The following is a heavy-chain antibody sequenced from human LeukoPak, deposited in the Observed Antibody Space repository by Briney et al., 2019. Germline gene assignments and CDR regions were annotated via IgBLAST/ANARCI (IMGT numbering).Heavy chain of an antibody. J-gene: IGHJ3*02. V-gene: IGHV3-7*04. CDR3: ARDVEGGTFDI. CDR1: GCIFSRFC. D-gene: IGHD3-16*01. CDR2: IDQSGGRN. Sequence: GGSLTLTCAASGCIFSRFCLNWVRQAPGRGLEWVANIDQSGGRNNYVDSVKGRFTISRDNAKNSLFLEMSSLRADDTADYFCARDVEGGTFDIWGQGTTVTVSS.